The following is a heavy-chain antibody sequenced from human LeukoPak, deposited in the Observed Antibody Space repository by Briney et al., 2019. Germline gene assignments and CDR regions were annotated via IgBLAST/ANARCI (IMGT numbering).Heavy chain of an antibody. CDR3: ARATYGGVDY. V-gene: IGHV1-2*02. CDR1: GYTFTSYG. CDR2: INPNSGGT. Sequence: ASVKVSCKASGYTFTSYGISWVRQAPGQGLEWMGWINPNSGGTNYAQKFQGRVTMTRDTSISTAYMELSRLRSDDTAVYYCARATYGGVDYWGQGTLVTVSS. J-gene: IGHJ4*02. D-gene: IGHD4-23*01.